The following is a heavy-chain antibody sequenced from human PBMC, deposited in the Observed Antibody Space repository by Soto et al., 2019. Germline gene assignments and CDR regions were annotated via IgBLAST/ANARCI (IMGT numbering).Heavy chain of an antibody. CDR1: GASLSDDY. CDR3: AIGRGEFAA. Sequence: SETLSLTCAVYGASLSDDYCNWLRQPPGKVLEWIGEINHSGNTNYNPSLRSRVTISIDTSKNQLSLNLRSVSAADTAVYYCAIGRGEFAAWAKGTPFPDSS. D-gene: IGHD3-16*01. J-gene: IGHJ5*02. V-gene: IGHV4-34*01. CDR2: INHSGNT.